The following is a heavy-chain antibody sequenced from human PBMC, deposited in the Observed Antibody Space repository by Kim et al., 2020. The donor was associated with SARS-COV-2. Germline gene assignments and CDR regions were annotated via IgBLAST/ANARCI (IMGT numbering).Heavy chain of an antibody. D-gene: IGHD6-19*01. J-gene: IGHJ4*02. V-gene: IGHV4-61*01. CDR3: ARGAVAGTGFDY. CDR2: IYYSGST. CDR1: GGSVSSGSYY. Sequence: SETLSLTCTVSGGSVSSGSYYWSWIRQPPGKGLEWIGYIYYSGSTNYNPSLKSRVTISVDTSKNQFSLKLSSVTAADTAVYYCARGAVAGTGFDYWGQGT.